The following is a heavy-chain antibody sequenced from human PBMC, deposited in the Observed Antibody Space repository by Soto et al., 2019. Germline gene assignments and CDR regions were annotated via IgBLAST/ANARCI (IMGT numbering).Heavy chain of an antibody. Sequence: SAVTVSRLCSGYTFTYVYLHWVRQAAGQALEWMGWITPCNSNTKYAQKFQDRATFTGNTSLNTAYMELSSLRSDDTAMFYCASGGYDASGYFDYWGQGTLVTVSS. D-gene: IGHD3-22*01. V-gene: IGHV1-45*02. CDR3: ASGGYDASGYFDY. J-gene: IGHJ4*02. CDR2: ITPCNSNT. CDR1: GYTFTYVY.